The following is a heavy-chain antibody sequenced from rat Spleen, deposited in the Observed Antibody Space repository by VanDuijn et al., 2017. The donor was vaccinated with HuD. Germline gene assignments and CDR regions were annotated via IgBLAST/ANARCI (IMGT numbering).Heavy chain of an antibody. CDR3: ARVSYYYVMDA. D-gene: IGHD1-4*01. CDR1: GLSLTSNS. CDR2: IWSNGGT. J-gene: IGHJ4*01. Sequence: QVQLKESGPGLVQPSQTLSLTCTVSGLSLTSNSVSWIRQPPGTGLEWMGVIWSNGGTDYNSAIKYRLSISRDTSKSQVFLTMNSLQTDDTAVYYCARVSYYYVMDAWGQGASVTVSS. V-gene: IGHV2-47*01.